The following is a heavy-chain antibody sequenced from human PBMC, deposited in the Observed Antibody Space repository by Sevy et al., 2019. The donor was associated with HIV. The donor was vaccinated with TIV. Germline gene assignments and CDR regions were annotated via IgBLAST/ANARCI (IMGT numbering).Heavy chain of an antibody. CDR3: VKDQGWDLLGYFDY. Sequence: GGSLRLSSAASGFPFSSYAMSWVRQAPGKGLEWVSVINGGGGGTYYAASVKGRFTISRDNSKNTLFLQMISLRAEDTAVYYCVKDQGWDLLGYFDYWGQGTLVTVSS. D-gene: IGHD1-26*01. CDR1: GFPFSSYA. J-gene: IGHJ4*02. CDR2: INGGGGGT. V-gene: IGHV3-23*01.